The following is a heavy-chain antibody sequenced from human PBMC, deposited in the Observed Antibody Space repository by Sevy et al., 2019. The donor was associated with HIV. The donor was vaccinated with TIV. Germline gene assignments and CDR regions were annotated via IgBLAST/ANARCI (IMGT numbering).Heavy chain of an antibody. CDR3: ARDKRGILPYYFDY. Sequence: GGSLRLSCAASGFTFSSYDMHWVRQAPGKGLEWVAVISYDGSNKYYADSVKGRFTISRDNSKNTLYLQMNSLRAEDTAVYYCARDKRGILPYYFDYWGQGTLVTVSS. D-gene: IGHD3-16*01. V-gene: IGHV3-30*04. CDR1: GFTFSSYD. J-gene: IGHJ4*02. CDR2: ISYDGSNK.